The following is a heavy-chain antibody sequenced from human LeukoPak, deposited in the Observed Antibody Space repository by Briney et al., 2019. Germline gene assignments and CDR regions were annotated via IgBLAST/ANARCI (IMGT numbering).Heavy chain of an antibody. CDR2: IWTDGSKK. D-gene: IGHD6-19*01. Sequence: PGGSLRLSYAASGFTFSSYGMHWVRQAPGKGLEWVAVIWTDGSKKSYADSVKGRFTFTRDNSKNTLYLQMNSLRAEDTAVYYCAKDPEGIAVAHFDYWGQGTLVTVSS. CDR1: GFTFSSYG. CDR3: AKDPEGIAVAHFDY. V-gene: IGHV3-33*06. J-gene: IGHJ4*02.